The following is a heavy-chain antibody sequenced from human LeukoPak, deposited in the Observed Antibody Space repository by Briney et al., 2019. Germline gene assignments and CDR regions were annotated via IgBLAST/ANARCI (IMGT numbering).Heavy chain of an antibody. D-gene: IGHD6-13*01. J-gene: IGHJ3*02. CDR3: ARGIAAAEDAFDI. V-gene: IGHV3-74*01. CDR1: GFTFSNYW. CDR2: INTNGRTT. Sequence: PGGSLRLSCEASGFTFSNYWMHWVRQAPGEGLVWVSRINTNGRTTTYADSVKGRFTISRDNAKNTFYLQMNSLRAEDTAVYYCARGIAAAEDAFDIWAKGQWSPSLQ.